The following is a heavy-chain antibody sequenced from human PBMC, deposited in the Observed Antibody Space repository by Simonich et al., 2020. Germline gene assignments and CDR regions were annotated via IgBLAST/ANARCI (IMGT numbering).Heavy chain of an antibody. J-gene: IGHJ4*02. V-gene: IGHV4-59*08. CDR2: IYYSGST. CDR1: GGSISSYY. CDR3: ARHDRWLQFYFDY. D-gene: IGHD5-12*01. Sequence: QVQLQESGPGLVKPSETLSLTCTVSGGSISSYYWSWIRQPPGKGLEWIGYIYYSGSTNYNPPLKSRVTISVDTSKNPFSLKLSSVTAADTAVYYCARHDRWLQFYFDYWGQGTLVTVSS.